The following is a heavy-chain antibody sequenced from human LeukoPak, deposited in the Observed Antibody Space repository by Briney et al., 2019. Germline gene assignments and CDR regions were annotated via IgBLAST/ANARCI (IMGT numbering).Heavy chain of an antibody. Sequence: ASVKVSCKASGYTFTSYYMHWVRQAPGQGLEWMGIINPSGGNTSYAQKFQGRVTMTRDTSTSTVYMELSSLRSEDTAVYYCATGYDILTGHDAFDIWGQGTMVTVSS. CDR1: GYTFTSYY. V-gene: IGHV1-46*01. CDR2: INPSGGNT. CDR3: ATGYDILTGHDAFDI. D-gene: IGHD3-9*01. J-gene: IGHJ3*02.